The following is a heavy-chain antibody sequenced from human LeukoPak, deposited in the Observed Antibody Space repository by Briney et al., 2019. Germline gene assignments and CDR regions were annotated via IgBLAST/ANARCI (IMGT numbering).Heavy chain of an antibody. D-gene: IGHD4-17*01. CDR1: GFTFSNFW. V-gene: IGHV3-7*05. CDR2: ITGDGSEN. CDR3: AKFPYGDYVHY. Sequence: AGGSLRLSCAASGFTFSNFWMSWVRQAPGKGLEWVANITGDGSENHPVDSVKGRFTISRDNAKKSLYLQMNSLRAEDTAVYYCAKFPYGDYVHYWGQGTLVTVSS. J-gene: IGHJ4*02.